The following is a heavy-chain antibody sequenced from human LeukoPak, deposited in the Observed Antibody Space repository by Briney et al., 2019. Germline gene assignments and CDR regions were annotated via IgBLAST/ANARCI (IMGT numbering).Heavy chain of an antibody. CDR2: IYYSGST. J-gene: IGHJ6*03. V-gene: IGHV4-39*07. Sequence: SETLSLTCTVSGGSISSSSYYWGWIRQPPGKGLEWIGSIYYSGSTYYNPSLKSRVTISVDTSKNQFSLKLSSVTAADTAVYYCARRYLGDIVVVVAAKGPYYYYYMDVWGKGTTVTISS. D-gene: IGHD2-15*01. CDR3: ARRYLGDIVVVVAAKGPYYYYYMDV. CDR1: GGSISSSSYY.